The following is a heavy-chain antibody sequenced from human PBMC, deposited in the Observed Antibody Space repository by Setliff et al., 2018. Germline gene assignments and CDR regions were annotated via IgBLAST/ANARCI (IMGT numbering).Heavy chain of an antibody. CDR1: GASLSSGTYY. J-gene: IGHJ4*02. Sequence: KPSETLSLTCTVSGASLSSGTYYWGWIRQPPGKGLEWIGRIYYRGDTYYNASLKGRLTISVDTAQNQFSLRLTSVTAADTAVYYCARGGTFRYFDFWGQGAPVTVSS. CDR2: IYYRGDT. D-gene: IGHD2-15*01. CDR3: ARGGTFRYFDF. V-gene: IGHV4-39*01.